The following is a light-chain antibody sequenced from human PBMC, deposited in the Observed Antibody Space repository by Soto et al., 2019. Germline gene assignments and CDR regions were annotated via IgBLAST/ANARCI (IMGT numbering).Light chain of an antibody. Sequence: EIVLTQSPATLSLSPGERATLSCRASQSVSSYLAWYQQKPGQAPRLLIYDASNRATGIPARFSGSGSGTDSTLTISSLQYEDFAVYYCQQYNNWRRTFGQGTKV. CDR3: QQYNNWRRT. J-gene: IGKJ1*01. CDR2: DAS. CDR1: QSVSSY. V-gene: IGKV3-11*01.